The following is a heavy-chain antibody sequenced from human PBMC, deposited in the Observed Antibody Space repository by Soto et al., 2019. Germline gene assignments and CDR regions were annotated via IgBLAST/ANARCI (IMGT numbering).Heavy chain of an antibody. J-gene: IGHJ4*02. V-gene: IGHV3-33*01. CDR3: AREIAAAGSVVNAIPSHQGFDY. Sequence: PGGSLRLSCAASGFTFSSYGMHWVRQAPGKGLEWVAVIWYDGSNKYYADSVKGRFTISRDNSKNTLYLQMNSLRAEDTAVYYCAREIAAAGSVVNAIPSHQGFDYWGQGPLVTVYS. CDR1: GFTFSSYG. D-gene: IGHD6-13*01. CDR2: IWYDGSNK.